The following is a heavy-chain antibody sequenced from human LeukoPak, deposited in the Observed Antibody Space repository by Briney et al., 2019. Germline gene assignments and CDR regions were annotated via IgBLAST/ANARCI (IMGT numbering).Heavy chain of an antibody. CDR2: IRQDGSET. J-gene: IGHJ4*02. Sequence: GGSLRLSCAASGFTFSNYWMSWVRQAPGKGLEWVANIRQDGSETYYVDSVKGRFTISRDNAKNSLYLQMNSLRAEDTAVYYCARLREIPVFGVVTKSTSYFDYWGQGTLVTVSS. V-gene: IGHV3-7*01. D-gene: IGHD3-3*01. CDR3: ARLREIPVFGVVTKSTSYFDY. CDR1: GFTFSNYW.